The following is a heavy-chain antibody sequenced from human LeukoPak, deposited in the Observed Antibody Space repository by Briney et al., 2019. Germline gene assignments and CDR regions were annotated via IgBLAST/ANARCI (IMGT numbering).Heavy chain of an antibody. J-gene: IGHJ4*02. CDR3: AKTTNWVLYYFDY. V-gene: IGHV3-23*01. CDR2: ISGSGGST. CDR1: GFTFSSYA. D-gene: IGHD1-1*01. Sequence: PGGSLRLSCAASGFTFSSYAMSWVRQALGKGLEWVAAISGSGGSTYYADSVKGRFTISRDNSKNTLYLQMNSLRAEDTAVYYCAKTTNWVLYYFDYWGQGTLVTASS.